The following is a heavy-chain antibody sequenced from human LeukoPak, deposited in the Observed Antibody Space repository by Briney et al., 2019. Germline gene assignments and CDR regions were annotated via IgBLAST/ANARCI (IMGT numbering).Heavy chain of an antibody. CDR1: GYSISSGYY. Sequence: SETLSLTCTVSGYSISSGYYWGWIRQPPGKGLEWIGSIYHRGSTYYNPSLKSRVTISVDTSKNQFSLKLSSATAADTAVYYCARSRRYYDSSGYPDYWGQGTLVTVSS. D-gene: IGHD3-22*01. J-gene: IGHJ4*02. CDR2: IYHRGST. CDR3: ARSRRYYDSSGYPDY. V-gene: IGHV4-38-2*02.